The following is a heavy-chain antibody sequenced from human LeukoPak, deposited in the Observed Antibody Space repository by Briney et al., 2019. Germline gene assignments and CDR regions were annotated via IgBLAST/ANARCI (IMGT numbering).Heavy chain of an antibody. CDR3: ARLEQAVAGSRCFDP. Sequence: SETLSLTCTVSGGSISSSSYYWAWIRQPPGKGLEWSGSIYYSGSTYYNPSLRSRVTISVDTSKNQFSLRLSSVTAADTAVYYCARLEQAVAGSRCFDPWGQGTLVTVSS. J-gene: IGHJ5*02. CDR1: GGSISSSSYY. CDR2: IYYSGST. D-gene: IGHD6-19*01. V-gene: IGHV4-39*01.